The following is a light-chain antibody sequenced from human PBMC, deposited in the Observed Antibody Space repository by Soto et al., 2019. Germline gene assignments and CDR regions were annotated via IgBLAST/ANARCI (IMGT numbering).Light chain of an antibody. V-gene: IGLV2-14*01. CDR3: SSYTSSGAVV. J-gene: IGLJ2*01. CDR2: DVS. Sequence: QSALTQPASVSESPGRPISIPCTGTSSDIGGYNYVSRYQQHPGKAPKLMIYDVSNRPSGVSNRFFGSKSGNTASLTISGLQAEDEADYYCSSYTSSGAVVFGGGTKLTVL. CDR1: SSDIGGYNY.